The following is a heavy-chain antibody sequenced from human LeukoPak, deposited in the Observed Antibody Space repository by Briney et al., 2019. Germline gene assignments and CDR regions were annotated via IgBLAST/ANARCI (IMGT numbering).Heavy chain of an antibody. Sequence: TGGSLRLSCAASGFTFSSYGVHWVRQAPGKGLEWVAVIWYDGSNKYYADSVKGRFTISRDNSKNTLYLQMNSLRAEDTAVYYCARAPGMTTVVTRRFDYWGQGTLVTVSS. CDR3: ARAPGMTTVVTRRFDY. CDR1: GFTFSSYG. V-gene: IGHV3-33*01. J-gene: IGHJ4*02. CDR2: IWYDGSNK. D-gene: IGHD4-23*01.